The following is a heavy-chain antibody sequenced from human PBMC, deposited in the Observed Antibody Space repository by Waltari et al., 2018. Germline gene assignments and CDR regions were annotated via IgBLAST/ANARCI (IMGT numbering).Heavy chain of an antibody. CDR3: ALRAVLLPTYFDY. J-gene: IGHJ4*02. CDR1: GGSFSGYY. D-gene: IGHD3-22*01. Sequence: QVQLQQWGAGLLKPSETLSLTCAVYGGSFSGYYWSWIRQPPGKGLEWIGEINHSGSTNYNPSLKSRVTISVDTSKNQFSLKLSSVTAADTAVYYCALRAVLLPTYFDYWGQGTLVNVSS. V-gene: IGHV4-34*01. CDR2: INHSGST.